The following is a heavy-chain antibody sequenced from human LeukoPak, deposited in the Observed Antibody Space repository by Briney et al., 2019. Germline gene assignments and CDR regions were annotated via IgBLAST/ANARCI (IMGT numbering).Heavy chain of an antibody. J-gene: IGHJ4*02. Sequence: SGGSLRLSCAASGFTFDDYGMSWVRQAPGKGLEWVSGINWNGGSTGYADSVKGRFTISRDNAKNSLYLQMNSLRAEDTAVYYCAKATRWLYGSGSSASPPLFDYWGQGTLVTVSS. V-gene: IGHV3-20*04. CDR3: AKATRWLYGSGSSASPPLFDY. D-gene: IGHD3-10*01. CDR1: GFTFDDYG. CDR2: INWNGGST.